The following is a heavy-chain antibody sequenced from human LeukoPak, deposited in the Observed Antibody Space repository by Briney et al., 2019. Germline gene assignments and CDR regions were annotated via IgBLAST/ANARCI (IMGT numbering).Heavy chain of an antibody. CDR1: GYSISSGYF. V-gene: IGHV4-38-2*01. CDR3: ARDIGWTKGPFDY. D-gene: IGHD2-15*01. CDR2: IFHDGRT. Sequence: SETLSLTCEVSGYSISSGYFWAWIRQSPGKGLEVIAGIFHDGRTYYNPSVQSRVTISVDTFRNRFSLKLKSVTAADAAVYYCARDIGWTKGPFDYWGQGTLVTVSS. J-gene: IGHJ4*02.